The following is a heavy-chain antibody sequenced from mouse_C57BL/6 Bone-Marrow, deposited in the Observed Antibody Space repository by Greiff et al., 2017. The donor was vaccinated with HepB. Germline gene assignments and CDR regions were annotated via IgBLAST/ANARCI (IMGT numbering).Heavy chain of an antibody. V-gene: IGHV5-6*02. CDR3: ARHKGLLMYFDV. D-gene: IGHD2-3*01. J-gene: IGHJ1*03. CDR2: ISSGGSYT. Sequence: DVKLVESGGDLVKPGGSLKLSCAASGFTFSSYGMSWVRQTPDKRLEWVATISSGGSYTYYPDSVKGRFTISRDNAKNTLYLQMSSLKSEDTAMYYCARHKGLLMYFDVWGTGTTVTVSS. CDR1: GFTFSSYG.